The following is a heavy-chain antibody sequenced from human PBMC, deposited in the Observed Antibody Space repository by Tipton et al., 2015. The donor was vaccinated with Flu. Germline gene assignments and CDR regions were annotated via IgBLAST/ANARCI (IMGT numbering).Heavy chain of an antibody. Sequence: TLSLTCAVSGYSISSGYYWGWIRQPPGKGLEWIGEINHSGSTNYNPSLKSRVTISVDTSKNQFSLKLSSVTAADTAVYYCARLYDFLAMDVWGKGTTVTVSS. V-gene: IGHV4-38-2*01. CDR2: INHSGST. CDR3: ARLYDFLAMDV. D-gene: IGHD3-3*01. J-gene: IGHJ6*03. CDR1: GYSISSGYY.